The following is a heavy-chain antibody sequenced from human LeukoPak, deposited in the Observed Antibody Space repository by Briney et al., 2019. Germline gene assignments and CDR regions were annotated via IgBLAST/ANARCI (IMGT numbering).Heavy chain of an antibody. CDR3: ARGQWSQWEGPGSFDI. V-gene: IGHV1-2*02. Sequence: ASVKVSCKASGYTFTGYYMHWVRQAPGQGLEWMGWINPNSGGTNYAQKFQGRVTMTRDTSIRTAYMELSRLRSDDTAVYYCARGQWSQWEGPGSFDIWGQGTMVTVSS. CDR2: INPNSGGT. D-gene: IGHD1-26*01. CDR1: GYTFTGYY. J-gene: IGHJ3*02.